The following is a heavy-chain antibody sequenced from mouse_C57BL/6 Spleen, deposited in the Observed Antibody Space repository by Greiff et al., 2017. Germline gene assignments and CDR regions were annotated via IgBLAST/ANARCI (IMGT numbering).Heavy chain of an antibody. CDR1: GYTFTDYY. CDR3: ARDYDYDESGFAY. Sequence: EVQLQQSGPELVKPGASVKISCKASGYTFTDYYMNWVKQSHGKSLEWIGDINPNNGGTSYNQKFKGKATLTVDKSSSTAYMELRSLTSEDSAVYYCARDYDYDESGFAYWGQGTLVTVSA. CDR2: INPNNGGT. J-gene: IGHJ3*01. D-gene: IGHD2-4*01. V-gene: IGHV1-26*01.